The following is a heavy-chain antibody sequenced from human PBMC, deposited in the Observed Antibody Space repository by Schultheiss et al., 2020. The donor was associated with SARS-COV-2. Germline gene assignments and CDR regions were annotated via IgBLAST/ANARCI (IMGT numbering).Heavy chain of an antibody. J-gene: IGHJ4*02. D-gene: IGHD3-10*01. Sequence: GESLKISCKGSGYSFTSYWIGWVRQMPGKGLEWMGIIYPGDSDTRNSPLFQDQVTMSVDKSITTAYLQWNSLKASDTAIYFCARQANYGLFDYWGQGTLVTVSS. V-gene: IGHV5-51*01. CDR2: IYPGDSDT. CDR3: ARQANYGLFDY. CDR1: GYSFTSYW.